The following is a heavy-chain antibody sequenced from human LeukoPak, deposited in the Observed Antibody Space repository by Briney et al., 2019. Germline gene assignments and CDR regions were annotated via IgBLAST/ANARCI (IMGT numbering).Heavy chain of an antibody. Sequence: LPGGSLRLSCAASGFTFSSYAMSWVRQAPGKGLEWVSAISGSGGSTYYADSVKGRFTISRDNSKNTLYLQMNSLRAEDTAVYYCAKDPVLGLTSCFDYWGQGTLVTVSS. CDR2: ISGSGGST. V-gene: IGHV3-23*01. CDR1: GFTFSSYA. J-gene: IGHJ4*02. D-gene: IGHD2-2*01. CDR3: AKDPVLGLTSCFDY.